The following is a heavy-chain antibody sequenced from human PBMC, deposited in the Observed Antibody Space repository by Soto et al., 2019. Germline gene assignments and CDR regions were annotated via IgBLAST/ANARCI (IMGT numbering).Heavy chain of an antibody. CDR2: IWYDGSNT. CDR1: GFFFRDFG. J-gene: IGHJ4*02. D-gene: IGHD6-19*01. CDR3: AEGPQAVAEY. V-gene: IGHV3-33*06. Sequence: GGSLRLSCVASGFFFRDFGMHWVRQAPGKGLEWVSVIWYDGSNTYQGESVKGRFTMSRDISKNTLYLQMNSLRAEDTAVYYCAEGPQAVAEYWGQGTLVTVSS.